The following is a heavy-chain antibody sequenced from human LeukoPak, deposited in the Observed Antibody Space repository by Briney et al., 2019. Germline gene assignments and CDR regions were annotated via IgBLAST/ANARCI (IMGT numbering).Heavy chain of an antibody. Sequence: SGGSLRLSCAASGFTFSSYSMNWVRQAPGKGLEWVSSISSSSSYIYYADSVKGRFTISRDNAKNSLYLQMNSLRAEDTAVYYCARDLQELWELPYYFDYWGQGTLVTVSS. J-gene: IGHJ4*02. CDR2: ISSSSSYI. V-gene: IGHV3-21*01. D-gene: IGHD5-18*01. CDR3: ARDLQELWELPYYFDY. CDR1: GFTFSSYS.